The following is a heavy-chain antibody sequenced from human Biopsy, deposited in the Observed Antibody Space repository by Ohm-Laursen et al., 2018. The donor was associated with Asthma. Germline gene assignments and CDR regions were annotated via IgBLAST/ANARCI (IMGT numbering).Heavy chain of an antibody. CDR1: GGAIRTSGYY. V-gene: IGHV4-39*02. Sequence: SDTLSLTCSVSGGAIRTSGYYWGWIRQPPGKGLEWIGFVFWSGSTHYSRSLERRVSISIDTATNEFSMKLWSVTPADTAVYFCARVVSYGDIYFGIDVWGPGNTVVVS. CDR3: ARVVSYGDIYFGIDV. CDR2: VFWSGST. D-gene: IGHD4-17*01. J-gene: IGHJ6*02.